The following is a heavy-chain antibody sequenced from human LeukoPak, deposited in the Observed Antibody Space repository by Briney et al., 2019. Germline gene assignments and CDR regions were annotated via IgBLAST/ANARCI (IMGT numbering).Heavy chain of an antibody. Sequence: SETLSLTCTVSGGSISSSSYYWGWIRQPPGKGLEWIGSIYYSGSTYYNPSLKSRVTISVDTSKNQFSLKLSSVTAADTAVYYCAKEANIASAIVWFGPWGQGTLVTVSS. CDR2: IYYSGST. D-gene: IGHD6-13*01. CDR1: GGSISSSSYY. J-gene: IGHJ5*02. V-gene: IGHV4-39*02. CDR3: AKEANIASAIVWFGP.